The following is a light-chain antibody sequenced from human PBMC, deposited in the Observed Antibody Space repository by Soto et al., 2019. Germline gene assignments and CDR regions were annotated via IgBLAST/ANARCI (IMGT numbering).Light chain of an antibody. CDR3: QQYNSAPFT. Sequence: DIQMTQSPSSLSASVGDRVTITCRASQGISNYLAWYQQKPGKVPKLLIYAASTLQSGVPSRFSGSGSRTYFTLTISSLQPEDVATYYFQQYNSAPFTFGPGTNVHIK. V-gene: IGKV1-27*01. CDR1: QGISNY. CDR2: AAS. J-gene: IGKJ3*01.